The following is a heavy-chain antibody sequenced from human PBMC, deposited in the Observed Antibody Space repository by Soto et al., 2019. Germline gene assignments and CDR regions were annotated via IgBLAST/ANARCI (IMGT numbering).Heavy chain of an antibody. CDR3: VRDGTKTLRDWFDP. D-gene: IGHD1-1*01. CDR1: VASLCSFY. Sequence: SAALSCTCTVAVASLCSFYWSSIRKSAGKGLQCLGRVYPTWTTDYNPPLKGRAMMSVDTPKKQFSLKLRAVTSADAAVYYCVRDGTKTLRDWFDPWRQGISVTVS. J-gene: IGHJ5*02. V-gene: IGHV4-4*07. CDR2: VYPTWTT.